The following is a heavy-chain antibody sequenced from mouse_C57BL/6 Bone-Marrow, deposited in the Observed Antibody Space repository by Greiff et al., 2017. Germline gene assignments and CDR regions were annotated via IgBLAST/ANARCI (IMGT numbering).Heavy chain of an antibody. Sequence: VQLQQSGPVLVKPGASVKMSCKASGYTFTDYYMNWVKQSHGKSLEWIGVINPYNGGTSYNQKFKGKATLPVDKSSSTAYMELNSLTSEDSAVYYCARVTTVVAPFAYWGQGTLVTVSA. D-gene: IGHD1-1*01. CDR3: ARVTTVVAPFAY. V-gene: IGHV1-19*01. CDR1: GYTFTDYY. CDR2: INPYNGGT. J-gene: IGHJ3*01.